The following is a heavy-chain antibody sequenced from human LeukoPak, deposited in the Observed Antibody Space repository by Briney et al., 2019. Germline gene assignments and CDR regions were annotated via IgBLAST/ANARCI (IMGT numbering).Heavy chain of an antibody. J-gene: IGHJ4*02. D-gene: IGHD5-18*01. V-gene: IGHV3-30-3*01. Sequence: LPGGSLRLSCAASGFTFSSYAMHWVRQAPGKGLEWVAVISYDGSNKYYADSVKGRFTISRDNSKNTLYLQMNSLRAEDTAVYYCARCTAMVQFFDYWGQGTLVTVSS. CDR2: ISYDGSNK. CDR1: GFTFSSYA. CDR3: ARCTAMVQFFDY.